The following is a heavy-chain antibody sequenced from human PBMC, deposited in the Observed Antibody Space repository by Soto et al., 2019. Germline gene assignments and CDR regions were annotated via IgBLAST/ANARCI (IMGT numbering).Heavy chain of an antibody. CDR2: IYYSGSI. CDR1: GGSISSSSYY. D-gene: IGHD3-10*01. CDR3: AGSGSYYNGFDY. Sequence: SETLSLTCSVSGGSISSSSYYWGWIRQPPGKGLEWIGSIYYSGSIYYNPSLKSRVTISVDTSKNQFSLKLSSVTAADTAVYYCAGSGSYYNGFDYWGQGTLVKVSS. V-gene: IGHV4-39*07. J-gene: IGHJ4*02.